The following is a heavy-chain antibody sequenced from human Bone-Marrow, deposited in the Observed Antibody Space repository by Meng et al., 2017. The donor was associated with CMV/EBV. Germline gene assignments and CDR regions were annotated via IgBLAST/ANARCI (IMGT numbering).Heavy chain of an antibody. Sequence: GGSISSGGYCWSWIRQHPGKCLEWLGYIYYSGSTYYNPSLKSRVTISVDTSKNQFSLKLSSVTAADTAVYYCARESTDYYDSSGLDDWGQGTLVTVSS. CDR3: ARESTDYYDSSGLDD. CDR1: GGSISSGGYC. V-gene: IGHV4-31*02. D-gene: IGHD3-22*01. CDR2: IYYSGST. J-gene: IGHJ4*02.